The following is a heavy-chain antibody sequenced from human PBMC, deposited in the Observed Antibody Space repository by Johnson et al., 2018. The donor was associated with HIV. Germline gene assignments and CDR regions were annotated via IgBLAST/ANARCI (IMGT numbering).Heavy chain of an antibody. D-gene: IGHD3-22*01. J-gene: IGHJ3*02. Sequence: VQLVESGGGLVQPGGSLRLSCAASGFTFSSYWMSWVRQAPGKGLEWVANIKQDGSEKYYVDSVKGRFTISRDNAKNTLYLQMNSMRAEDTAVYYCARGVRDSSGYPFAFDIWGQGTMVSVSS. CDR1: GFTFSSYW. CDR3: ARGVRDSSGYPFAFDI. CDR2: IKQDGSEK. V-gene: IGHV3-7*05.